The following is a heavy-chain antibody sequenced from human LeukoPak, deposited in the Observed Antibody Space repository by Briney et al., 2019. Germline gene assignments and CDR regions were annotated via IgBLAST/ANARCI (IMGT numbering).Heavy chain of an antibody. CDR2: IYYSGST. J-gene: IGHJ5*02. Sequence: PSQTLSLTCTVSGGSISSGGYYWSWIRQHPGKGLECIGHIYYSGSTYYNPSLKSRVTISADTSKNQFSLKLSSVTAADTAVYYCARGDGYCSSISCLNWFDPWGQGTLVTVSS. CDR1: GGSISSGGYY. CDR3: ARGDGYCSSISCLNWFDP. D-gene: IGHD2-2*03. V-gene: IGHV4-31*03.